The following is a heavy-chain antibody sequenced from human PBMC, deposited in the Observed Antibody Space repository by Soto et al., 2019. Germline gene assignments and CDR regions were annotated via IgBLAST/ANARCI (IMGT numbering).Heavy chain of an antibody. Sequence: ASVKVSCKASGYTFTGYYMHWVRQAPGQGLEWMGWINPNSGGTNYAQKFQGWVTMTRDTSISTAYMELSRLRSDDTAVYYCARNMWDCSSTSCVPGARYYYYMDVWGKGTTVTVSS. V-gene: IGHV1-2*04. CDR3: ARNMWDCSSTSCVPGARYYYYMDV. CDR1: GYTFTGYY. J-gene: IGHJ6*03. D-gene: IGHD2-2*01. CDR2: INPNSGGT.